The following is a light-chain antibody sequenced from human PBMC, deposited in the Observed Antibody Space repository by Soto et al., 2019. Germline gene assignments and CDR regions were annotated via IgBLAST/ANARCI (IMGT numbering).Light chain of an antibody. CDR3: NSFASSNTGV. CDR1: SSDVGAYNY. Sequence: QSALTQPPSASGSPGQSVTISCTGTSSDVGAYNYVSWYQQHAGKAPKLVIYEVTKRPSGVPDRFSGSKSANTASLTVSGLQAEDEADYYWNSFASSNTGVFGGGTKLTVL. J-gene: IGLJ3*02. CDR2: EVT. V-gene: IGLV2-8*01.